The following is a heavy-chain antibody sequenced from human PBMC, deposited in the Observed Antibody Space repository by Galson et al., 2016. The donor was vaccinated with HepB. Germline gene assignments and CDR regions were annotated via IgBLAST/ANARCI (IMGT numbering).Heavy chain of an antibody. Sequence: SETLSLTCTVSGGSISDSYLSWIRQPPGGGLEWIGFTHYSGSTSYNPSLNSRVTISADTPKNQFSLKPGSVTAADTAVYYCAGRGSSWDLVWGEGTLVTVSS. CDR1: GGSISDSY. CDR3: AGRGSSWDLV. D-gene: IGHD6-13*01. V-gene: IGHV4-59*08. J-gene: IGHJ4*02. CDR2: THYSGST.